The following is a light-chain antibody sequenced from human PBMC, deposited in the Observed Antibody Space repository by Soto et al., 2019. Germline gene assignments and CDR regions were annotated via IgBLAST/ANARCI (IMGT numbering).Light chain of an antibody. Sequence: DIQMTQSPSTLSASVGDTVTITCRASQTISGWLAWYQQKPGKAPKLLIYRTSTLENGVPSRFSGSGSGTEFTLSISSLQSDDSATYWCQHYYPYSLTWTFGQGTRVEIK. J-gene: IGKJ1*01. CDR3: QHYYPYSLTWT. CDR2: RTS. CDR1: QTISGW. V-gene: IGKV1-5*03.